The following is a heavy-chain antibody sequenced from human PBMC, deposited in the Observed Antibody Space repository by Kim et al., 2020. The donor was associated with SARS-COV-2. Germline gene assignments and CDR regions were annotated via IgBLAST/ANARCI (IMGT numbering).Heavy chain of an antibody. J-gene: IGHJ5*02. V-gene: IGHV1-46*01. D-gene: IGHD6-13*01. CDR3: ARGWATAVTERGGWFDP. CDR2: VNPSGGST. CDR1: GYIFSTYY. Sequence: ASVKVSCKASGYIFSTYYMHWVRQAPGQGLEWMGLVNPSGGSTKYAQKFQDRLTMTRDTSTSTFYMELSRLRSEDTAVYYCARGWATAVTERGGWFDPWGQGTLITVSS.